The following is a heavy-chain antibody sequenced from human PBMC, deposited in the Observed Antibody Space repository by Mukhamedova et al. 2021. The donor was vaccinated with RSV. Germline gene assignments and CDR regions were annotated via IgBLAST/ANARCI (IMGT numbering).Heavy chain of an antibody. Sequence: GKALEWLAHIFSNDEKSYSTSLKSRLTISKDTSKSQVVLTMTNMDPVDTATYYCARIDFWSGPYYFDYWGQGTVVTVSS. V-gene: IGHV2-26*01. CDR3: ARIDFWSGPYYFDY. J-gene: IGHJ4*02. D-gene: IGHD3-3*01. CDR2: IFSNDEK.